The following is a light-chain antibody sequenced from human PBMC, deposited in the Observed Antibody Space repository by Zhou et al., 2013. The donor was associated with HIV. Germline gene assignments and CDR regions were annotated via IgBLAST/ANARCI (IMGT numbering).Light chain of an antibody. V-gene: IGKV2-28*01. CDR3: MQAQQGRT. J-gene: IGKJ1*01. Sequence: DIVMTQSPLSLPVTPGETASISCRSSQSLLNSNGNNYLDWYLQKPGQSPQLLIYLGSNRASGVPDRFSGSGSGTDFTLKISRVEAEDVGVYYCMQAQQGRTFGQGTKVEIK. CDR2: LGS. CDR1: QSLLNSNGNNY.